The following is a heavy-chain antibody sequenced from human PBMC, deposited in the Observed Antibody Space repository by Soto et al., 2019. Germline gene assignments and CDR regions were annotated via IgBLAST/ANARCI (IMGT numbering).Heavy chain of an antibody. CDR2: ITRNSGSI. CDR1: GFTFEDYG. J-gene: IGHJ6*03. Sequence: EVQLVESGGGLLQPGRSLRLSCAASGFTFEDYGMHWVRQAAGKGLEWVSGITRNSGSIAYADSVKGRFTTSRHNTKNSLYLQMNSLSPEDAAFYYCAKERHGSGNSFYTMGVWGKGTAVTVSS. CDR3: AKERHGSGNSFYTMGV. D-gene: IGHD3-10*01. V-gene: IGHV3-9*01.